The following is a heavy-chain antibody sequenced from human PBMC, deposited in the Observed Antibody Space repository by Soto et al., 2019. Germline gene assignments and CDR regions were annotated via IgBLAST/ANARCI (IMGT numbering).Heavy chain of an antibody. CDR3: ARGGFVAGLYNALDA. J-gene: IGHJ6*02. CDR2: MIPMFGSP. Sequence: QVQLVQSGAEVKKAGSSVKVSCKTSGGTLSTNAISWVRQAPGQGLEWMGAMIPMFGSPKDAQKFQGRVTITADNPTSTIYMEMISLTSADTAVYYCARGGFVAGLYNALDAWGQGTTVAVSS. V-gene: IGHV1-69*06. D-gene: IGHD1-1*01. CDR1: GGTLSTNA.